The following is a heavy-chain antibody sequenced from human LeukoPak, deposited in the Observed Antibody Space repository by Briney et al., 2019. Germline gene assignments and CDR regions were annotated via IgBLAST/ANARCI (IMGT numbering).Heavy chain of an antibody. Sequence: PGGSLRLSCAASGFTVSSKYMSWVRQAPGKGLEWVSVIYSGGSTYYADSVKGRFAISRDNSKNTLYLQMNSLRAEDTAVYYCARSDIVVVPAPEYYFDYWGQGTLVTVSS. CDR2: IYSGGST. D-gene: IGHD2-2*01. V-gene: IGHV3-66*01. CDR1: GFTVSSKY. J-gene: IGHJ4*02. CDR3: ARSDIVVVPAPEYYFDY.